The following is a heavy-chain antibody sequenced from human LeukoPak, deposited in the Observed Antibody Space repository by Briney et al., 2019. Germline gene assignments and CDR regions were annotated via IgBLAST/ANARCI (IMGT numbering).Heavy chain of an antibody. CDR2: IYYDGST. Sequence: SETLSLTCSVSGGSISSYYWSWVRQPPGKGLEWTGYIYYDGSTNYNPSLKSRVTISVDTSKNQFSLKLSSVTAADTALYYCARGGSGSYYGSFDYWGQGTLVTVSS. V-gene: IGHV4-59*01. J-gene: IGHJ4*02. CDR3: ARGGSGSYYGSFDY. D-gene: IGHD1-26*01. CDR1: GGSISSYY.